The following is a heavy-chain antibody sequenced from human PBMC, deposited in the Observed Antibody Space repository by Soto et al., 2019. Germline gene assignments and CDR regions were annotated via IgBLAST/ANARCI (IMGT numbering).Heavy chain of an antibody. Sequence: PSETLSLTCTVSGGSISYYYWSWIRQPPGKGLEWIGYIYYGGSTKYNPSLTSRVTMSVDTSKNQFSLKLSSVAAADTAVYYCARDLEPYQLLGAFDVWGQGTMVTVSS. CDR3: ARDLEPYQLLGAFDV. V-gene: IGHV4-59*01. D-gene: IGHD2-2*01. J-gene: IGHJ3*01. CDR2: IYYGGST. CDR1: GGSISYYY.